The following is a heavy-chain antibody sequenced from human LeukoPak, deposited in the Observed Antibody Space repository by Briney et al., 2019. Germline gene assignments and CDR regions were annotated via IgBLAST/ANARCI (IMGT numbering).Heavy chain of an antibody. CDR3: ASFHRSVAGFDY. CDR2: ITYDGSNK. V-gene: IGHV3-30*01. D-gene: IGHD6-19*01. J-gene: IGHJ4*02. CDR1: GFTFSSYA. Sequence: GGSLRLSCAASGFTFSSYAMHWVRQAPGKGLEWVAVITYDGSNKYYADSVKGRFTISRDNSKNTLYLQMNSRSAEDTAVYYFASFHRSVAGFDYWGQGTLVTVSS.